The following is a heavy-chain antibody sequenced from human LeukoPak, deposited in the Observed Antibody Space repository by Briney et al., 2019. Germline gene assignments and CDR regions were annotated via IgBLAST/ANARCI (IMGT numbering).Heavy chain of an antibody. V-gene: IGHV3-23*01. CDR2: ISDNGVTR. CDR3: AKAPAPYYYYYGVDV. Sequence: GGSLRLSCAASGFTFSSYVMNWVRQAPGKGLEWVSSISDNGVTRYYADSVKGRFTISRDNSDNTVYLQMNSLRAEDTAIYYCAKAPAPYYYYYGVDVWGQGTAVTVSS. J-gene: IGHJ6*02. CDR1: GFTFSSYV.